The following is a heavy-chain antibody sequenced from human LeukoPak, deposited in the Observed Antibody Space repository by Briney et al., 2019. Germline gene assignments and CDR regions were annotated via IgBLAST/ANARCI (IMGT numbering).Heavy chain of an antibody. D-gene: IGHD6-19*01. Sequence: GGSLRLSCAASGFTFSSYAMSWVRQAPGKGLEWVSAISGSGGSTYYADSVKGRFTISRDNSKSTLYLQINSLRAEDSAVYYCAKAPSSGWYFFDYWGQGTLVTVSS. CDR1: GFTFSSYA. J-gene: IGHJ4*02. CDR3: AKAPSSGWYFFDY. CDR2: ISGSGGST. V-gene: IGHV3-23*01.